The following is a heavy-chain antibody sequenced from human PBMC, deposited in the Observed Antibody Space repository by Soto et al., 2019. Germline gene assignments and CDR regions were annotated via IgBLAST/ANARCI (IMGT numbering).Heavy chain of an antibody. D-gene: IGHD6-6*01. CDR1: GGSFSGYY. V-gene: IGHV4-34*01. J-gene: IGHJ5*02. CDR3: ARAISSSPSPGLNWFDP. CDR2: INYSGST. Sequence: LSLTCAVFGGSFSGYYWNWIRQPPGKGLEWIGTINYSGSTNYNPSLKNRVTISVDTSKNQFSLKLSSVTAAVTAVYYCARAISSSPSPGLNWFDPWGQGTLVTVSS.